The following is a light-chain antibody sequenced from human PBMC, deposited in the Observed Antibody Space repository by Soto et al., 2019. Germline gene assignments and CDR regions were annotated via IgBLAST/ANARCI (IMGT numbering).Light chain of an antibody. CDR3: QQYAGSPRT. CDR2: GAS. J-gene: IGKJ1*01. V-gene: IGKV3-15*01. CDR1: QSVSRN. Sequence: EKLMSQSPATLSVSPGERATLSCRASQSVSRNLAWYQQKPGQAPRLLIYGASTRATGIPDRFNGSGSGTDFTLTINRVEPEDFAVYFCQQYAGSPRTFGQGTKVDIK.